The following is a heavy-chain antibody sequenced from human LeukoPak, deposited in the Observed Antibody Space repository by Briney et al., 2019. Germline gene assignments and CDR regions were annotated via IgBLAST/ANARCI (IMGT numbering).Heavy chain of an antibody. CDR2: IGGSGGST. CDR3: AKAMALIAADY. D-gene: IGHD6-13*01. CDR1: GFTFSSYS. Sequence: GGSLRLSCAASGFTFSSYSMNWVRQAPGKGLEWVSTIGGSGGSTYYADSVKGRFTISRDNSKNTLYLQMNSLRAEDTAIYYCAKAMALIAADYWGQGTLVTVSS. J-gene: IGHJ4*02. V-gene: IGHV3-23*01.